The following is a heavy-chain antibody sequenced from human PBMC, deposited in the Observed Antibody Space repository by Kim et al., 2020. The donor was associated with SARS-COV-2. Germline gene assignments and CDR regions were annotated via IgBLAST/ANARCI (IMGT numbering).Heavy chain of an antibody. D-gene: IGHD3-22*01. V-gene: IGHV4-34*01. J-gene: IGHJ4*02. CDR1: GGSFSGYY. CDR3: ARAPFDRRRLLIDY. CDR2: INHSGST. Sequence: SETLSLTCAVYGGSFSGYYWSWIRQPPGKGLEWIGEINHSGSTNYNPSLKSRVTISVDTSKNQFSLKLSSVTAADTAVYYCARAPFDRRRLLIDYWGQGTLVTVSS.